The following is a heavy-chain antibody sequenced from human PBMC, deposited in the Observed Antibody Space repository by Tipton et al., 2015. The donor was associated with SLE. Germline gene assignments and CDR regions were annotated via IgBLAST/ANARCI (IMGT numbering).Heavy chain of an antibody. CDR3: ARCNDFWSGHSHFDY. CDR1: GYAFPSYY. D-gene: IGHD3-3*01. J-gene: IGHJ4*02. CDR2: VSAYNGVT. Sequence: QLVQSGPEVKKSGASVKVSCKASGYAFPSYYINWVRQAPGQGLEWMGWVSAYNGVTNYAQNFQGRITMTTDTSTTTAYMDLRSLRSDDAAVYYCARCNDFWSGHSHFDYWGQGTLVTVSS. V-gene: IGHV1-18*01.